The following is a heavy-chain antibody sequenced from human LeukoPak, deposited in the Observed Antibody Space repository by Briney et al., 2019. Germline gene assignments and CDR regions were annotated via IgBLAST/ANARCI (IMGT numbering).Heavy chain of an antibody. D-gene: IGHD4-17*01. V-gene: IGHV4-31*03. Sequence: SQTLSPTCTVSGGPISSGGYYWSWIRQHPGKGLEWIGYIYYSGSTYYNPSLKSRVTISVDTSKNQFSLKLSSVTAADTAVYYCARVYGDYSYNWFDPWGQGTLVTVSS. CDR1: GGPISSGGYY. CDR2: IYYSGST. CDR3: ARVYGDYSYNWFDP. J-gene: IGHJ5*02.